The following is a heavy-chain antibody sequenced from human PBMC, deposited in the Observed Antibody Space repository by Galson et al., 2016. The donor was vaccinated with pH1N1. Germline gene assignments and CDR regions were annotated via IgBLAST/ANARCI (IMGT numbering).Heavy chain of an antibody. CDR3: ARLGHYYAGSGYYCDF. V-gene: IGHV5-51*01. CDR2: IYPVDSDT. CDR1: GYRSTSHW. J-gene: IGHJ4*02. Sequence: QSGAEVKKPGESLKISCKGNGYRSTSHWIAWVRQMPGKGLEWMGVIYPVDSDTRYSPSFQGQVTISADKSSSIVYLQWNSLKASDTAMYYCARLGHYYAGSGYYCDFWSQGTLVTVSS. D-gene: IGHD3-22*01.